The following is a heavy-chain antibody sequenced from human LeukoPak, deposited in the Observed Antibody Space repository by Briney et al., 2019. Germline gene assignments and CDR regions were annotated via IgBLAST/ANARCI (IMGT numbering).Heavy chain of an antibody. CDR1: GGSISSSSYY. CDR3: ASRYYDFWSGYQGAFGY. J-gene: IGHJ4*02. V-gene: IGHV4-39*01. Sequence: SETLSLTCTVSGGSISSSSYYWGWIRQPPGKGPEWIGSIYYSGSTYYNPSLKSRVTISVDTSKNQFSLKLSAVTAADTAVYYCASRYYDFWSGYQGAFGYWGQGTLVTVSS. D-gene: IGHD3-3*01. CDR2: IYYSGST.